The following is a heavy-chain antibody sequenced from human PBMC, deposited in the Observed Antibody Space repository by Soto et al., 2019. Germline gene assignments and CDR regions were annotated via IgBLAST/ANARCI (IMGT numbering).Heavy chain of an antibody. CDR1: GFSIISYE. Sequence: GGSLRLSCAASGFSIISYEMNWVRQAPGKGLEWVSNISSSGSSIYYADSVKGRFTISRDNAKNSLYLQMNSLRAEDTAVYYCARGALWFDPWGQGTLVTVSS. V-gene: IGHV3-48*03. CDR3: ARGALWFDP. J-gene: IGHJ5*02. CDR2: ISSSGSSI.